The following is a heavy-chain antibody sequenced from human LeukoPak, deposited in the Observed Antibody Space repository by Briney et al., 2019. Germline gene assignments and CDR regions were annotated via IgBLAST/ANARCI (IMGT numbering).Heavy chain of an antibody. Sequence: GGSLRLSCGASGFTLSTYSMNWVRQAPGKGLEWVSCISSSSSYIYYADSVKGRFTISRDNAKNSLYLQMNSLRAEDTAVYYCARERYSSGWYRYFDYWGQGTLVTVSS. D-gene: IGHD6-19*01. CDR2: ISSSSSYI. V-gene: IGHV3-21*01. J-gene: IGHJ4*02. CDR1: GFTLSTYS. CDR3: ARERYSSGWYRYFDY.